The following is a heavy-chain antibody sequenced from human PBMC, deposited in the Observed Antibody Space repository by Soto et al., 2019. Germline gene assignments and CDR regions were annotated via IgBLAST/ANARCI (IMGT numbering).Heavy chain of an antibody. CDR3: SMDFDGSGWFTFDY. CDR1: GFTFSNYY. V-gene: IGHV3-11*01. J-gene: IGHJ4*02. CDR2: ISSSGSTI. D-gene: IGHD6-19*01. Sequence: GGSLRLSCAASGFTFSNYYMSWIRQAPGKGLEWVSYISSSGSTIYYAHSVKGRFTISRDNAKNSLYLQMNSLRAEDTAVYYCSMDFDGSGWFTFDYWGQGTLVTVSS.